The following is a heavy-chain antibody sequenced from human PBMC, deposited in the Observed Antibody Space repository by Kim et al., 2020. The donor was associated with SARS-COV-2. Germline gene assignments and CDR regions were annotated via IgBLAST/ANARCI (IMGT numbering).Heavy chain of an antibody. D-gene: IGHD3-3*01. CDR1: GFTFSSYA. CDR2: ISGSGGST. V-gene: IGHV3-23*01. Sequence: GGSLRLSCAASGFTFSSYAMSWVRQAPGKGLEWVSAISGSGGSTYYADSVKGRFTISRDNSKNTLYLQMNSLRAEDTAVYYCAKEGRFLEWLRPPFDYWGQGTLVTVSS. CDR3: AKEGRFLEWLRPPFDY. J-gene: IGHJ4*02.